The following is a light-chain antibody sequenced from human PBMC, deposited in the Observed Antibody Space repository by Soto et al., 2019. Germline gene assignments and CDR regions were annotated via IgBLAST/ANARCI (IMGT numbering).Light chain of an antibody. CDR2: DAS. CDR3: QQRSNWPPIT. J-gene: IGKJ5*01. Sequence: EIVFTQSPATLSFSPGERAALSCRASQSVSSYLAWYQQKPCQAPRLLIYDASNRATGIPARFSGSGSGTDFTLTISSLEPEDFAVYYCQQRSNWPPITFGQGTRLEIK. CDR1: QSVSSY. V-gene: IGKV3-11*01.